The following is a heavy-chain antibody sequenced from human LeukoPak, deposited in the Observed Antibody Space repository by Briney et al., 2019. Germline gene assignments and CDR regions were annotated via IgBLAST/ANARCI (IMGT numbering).Heavy chain of an antibody. CDR3: ARQGAAGKYYYYYMDV. D-gene: IGHD6-13*01. Sequence: GESLKISCQGSGYNFPIYWIGWVRQMPGQGLEWMGIIYPDDSNTIYGPSLQGQVTISADKSNNTAYLEWSSLKASDTAIYYCARQGAAGKYYYYYMDVWGKGTTVTVSS. CDR2: IYPDDSNT. V-gene: IGHV5-51*01. CDR1: GYNFPIYW. J-gene: IGHJ6*03.